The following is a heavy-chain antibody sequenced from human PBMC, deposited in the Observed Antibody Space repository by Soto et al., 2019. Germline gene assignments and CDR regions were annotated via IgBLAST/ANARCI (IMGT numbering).Heavy chain of an antibody. CDR2: ISYDGSNK. V-gene: IGHV3-30*18. CDR1: GFTFSTYA. D-gene: IGHD2-8*01. CDR3: AKVHKLNGPYYYYGMDV. J-gene: IGHJ6*02. Sequence: GGSLRLSCAASGFTFSTYAMSWVRQAPGKGLEWVAVISYDGSNKYYADSVKGRFTISRDNSKNTLYLQMNSLRAEDTAVYYCAKVHKLNGPYYYYGMDVWGQGTTVTVSS.